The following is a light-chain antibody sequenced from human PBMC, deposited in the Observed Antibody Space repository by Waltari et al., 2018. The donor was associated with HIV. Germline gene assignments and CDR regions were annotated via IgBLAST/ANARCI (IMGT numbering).Light chain of an antibody. J-gene: IGLJ2*01. CDR1: SSDVGNYNE. V-gene: IGLV2-18*02. CDR2: DVS. Sequence: QSALTQPPSVSGSLGQSVTISCTGTSSDVGNYNEVSWYQQSPGTAPKLMIYDVSNRPSGVPDRFSGSKSGNMASLTISGLQAEDEADYYCSSFTTSITVVFGGGTKLTVL. CDR3: SSFTTSITVV.